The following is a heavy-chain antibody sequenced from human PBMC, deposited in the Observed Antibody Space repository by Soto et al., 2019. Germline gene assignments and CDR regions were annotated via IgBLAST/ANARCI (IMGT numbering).Heavy chain of an antibody. CDR3: AKGVDTIMARSVMDV. CDR1: GFTFSSYA. V-gene: IGHV3-23*01. Sequence: QPGGSLRLSCAASGFTFSSYALSWVRQAPGKGLEWVSLISGNGGKTYYADSVKGRFTISRDNSKNTLYLLMNSLRAEDTAVYYCAKGVDTIMARSVMDVWGQGTTVTVSS. J-gene: IGHJ6*02. D-gene: IGHD5-18*01. CDR2: ISGNGGKT.